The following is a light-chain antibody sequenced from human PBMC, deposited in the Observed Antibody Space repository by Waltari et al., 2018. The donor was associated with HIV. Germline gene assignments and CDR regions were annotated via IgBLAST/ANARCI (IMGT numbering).Light chain of an antibody. CDR1: CAYIGAAYD. Sequence: HSVLTHTHSVSGAPGLRITIPCTASCAYIGAAYDLHWYQQVPGTAPKLLIYGNNKRPSGVPDRFSASKSGASPSLAITGLQAEDEADYYCQSYDSSLTGSVFGGGTKLTVL. J-gene: IGLJ2*01. CDR2: GNN. CDR3: QSYDSSLTGSV. V-gene: IGLV1-40*01.